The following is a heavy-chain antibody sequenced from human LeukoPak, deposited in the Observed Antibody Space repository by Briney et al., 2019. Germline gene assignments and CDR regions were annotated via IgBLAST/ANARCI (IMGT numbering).Heavy chain of an antibody. CDR1: KDTFTVYY. V-gene: IGHV1-2*02. Sequence: VASVTVSCKASKDTFTVYYMHWVRQAPGQGLRWMGWINPNSGDTNYAEKFQGRITMTRDTSISTAYMELRSLTSDDTAVYYCVNFGYSNTSYFSSWGQGTLVTVSS. J-gene: IGHJ4*02. CDR2: INPNSGDT. D-gene: IGHD5-12*01. CDR3: VNFGYSNTSYFSS.